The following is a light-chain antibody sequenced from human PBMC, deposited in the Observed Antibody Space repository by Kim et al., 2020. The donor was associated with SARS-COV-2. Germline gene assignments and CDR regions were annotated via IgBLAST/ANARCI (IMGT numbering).Light chain of an antibody. CDR2: KDS. CDR1: ALSKQF. Sequence: SYELTQPPSVSVSPGQTARITCSGDALSKQFTYWYQQKPGQAPVMVIFKDSERPSEIPERFSGSSSGTIVTLTITGVQAEDEADYYCQSADSSGTYVFGPGTKVTVL. V-gene: IGLV3-25*03. J-gene: IGLJ1*01. CDR3: QSADSSGTYV.